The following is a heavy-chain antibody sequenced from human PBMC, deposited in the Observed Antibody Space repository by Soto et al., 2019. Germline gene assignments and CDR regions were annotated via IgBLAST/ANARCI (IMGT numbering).Heavy chain of an antibody. CDR2: IIPIFGTA. CDR1: GGTFSSYA. V-gene: IGHV1-69*01. Sequence: QVQLVQSGAEVKKPGSSVKVSCKASGGTFSSYAISWVRQAPGQGLEWMGGIIPIFGTANYAQKFQGRVTITADESTSTAYMELSSLGSEDTAVYYCAEKGNSRDGYKSLYYYGMDVWGQGTTVTVSS. D-gene: IGHD3-22*01. J-gene: IGHJ6*02. CDR3: AEKGNSRDGYKSLYYYGMDV.